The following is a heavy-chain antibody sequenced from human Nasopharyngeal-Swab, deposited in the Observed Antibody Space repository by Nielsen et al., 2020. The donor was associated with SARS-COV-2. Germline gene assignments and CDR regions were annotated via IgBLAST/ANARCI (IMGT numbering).Heavy chain of an antibody. CDR1: GSTFDNYE. V-gene: IGHV3-48*03. J-gene: IGHJ5*02. Sequence: LSLTCAASGSTFDNYEMNWVRQAPGKGLEWVSYISTSGATIHYADSVRGRFTISRDNAKKSLHLQMNSLRAEDTAVYYCARASRGWSWGQGTPVTVSS. CDR3: ARASRGWS. CDR2: ISTSGATI. D-gene: IGHD6-19*01.